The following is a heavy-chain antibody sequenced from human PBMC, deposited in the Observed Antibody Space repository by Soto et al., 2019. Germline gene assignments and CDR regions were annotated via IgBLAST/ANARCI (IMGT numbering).Heavy chain of an antibody. V-gene: IGHV6-1*01. J-gene: IGHJ6*02. Sequence: QALSLTSAISGDSVSSNSAAWNLIRHSPSRGLEWLGRTYYRSKWYNDYAVSVKSRITINPDTSKNQFSLQLNSVTPEDPSVYYCARGHLGGMDVWGQWTTVTVSS. CDR1: GDSVSSNSAA. CDR2: TYYRSKWYN. CDR3: ARGHLGGMDV.